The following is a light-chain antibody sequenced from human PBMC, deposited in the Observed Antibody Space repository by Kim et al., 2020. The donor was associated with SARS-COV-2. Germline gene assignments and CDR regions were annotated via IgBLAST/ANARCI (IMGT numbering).Light chain of an antibody. Sequence: DIVMTQSPDSLAVSLAERATINCKSSQNVLSSSNNKDYLAWYQQKPGQPPKLLIYSASTRASGVPDRFCGSGSGTDFTLTISSLQAEDVAVYYCQQYYTTPLTFGQGTKVDIK. V-gene: IGKV4-1*01. CDR1: QNVLSSSNNKDY. CDR2: SAS. CDR3: QQYYTTPLT. J-gene: IGKJ1*01.